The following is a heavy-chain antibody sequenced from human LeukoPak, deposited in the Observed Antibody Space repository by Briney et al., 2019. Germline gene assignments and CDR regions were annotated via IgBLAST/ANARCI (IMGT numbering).Heavy chain of an antibody. Sequence: PSETLSLTCTVSGYSISSGYYWGWIRQHPGKGLEWIGSIYHSGSPYNNPSLKRRVTISVDTSKNQFSLRLTSVTAADTAVYYCARGGYSYAVDYWGQGTLVTVSS. V-gene: IGHV4-38-2*02. J-gene: IGHJ4*02. CDR1: GYSISSGYY. CDR2: IYHSGSP. D-gene: IGHD5-18*01. CDR3: ARGGYSYAVDY.